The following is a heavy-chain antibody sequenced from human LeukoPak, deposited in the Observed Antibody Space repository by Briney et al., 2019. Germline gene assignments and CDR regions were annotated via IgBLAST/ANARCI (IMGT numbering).Heavy chain of an antibody. Sequence: SVKASYKASEYSFVSYYIHWVRQAPGEGLEWVGLIHPNDGIRNYAQKFQDRVTMTVDRSTTTFYLELSSLTSEDTAVYYCTRDRPHNWFDPWGQGTLVTVSP. CDR2: IHPNDGIR. CDR1: EYSFVSYY. CDR3: TRDRPHNWFDP. J-gene: IGHJ5*02. V-gene: IGHV1-46*01.